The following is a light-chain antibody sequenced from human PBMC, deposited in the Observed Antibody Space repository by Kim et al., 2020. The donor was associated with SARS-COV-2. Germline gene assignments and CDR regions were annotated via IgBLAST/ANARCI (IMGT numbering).Light chain of an antibody. Sequence: RVTISCTASSSNIGAGYDVHWYQQLPGTAPKLLIYANSNRPSGVPDRFSGSKSGTSASLAITGLQAEDEADYYCQSYDSSLSGSVFGGGTQLTVL. CDR3: QSYDSSLSGSV. CDR2: ANS. CDR1: SSNIGAGYD. V-gene: IGLV1-40*01. J-gene: IGLJ2*01.